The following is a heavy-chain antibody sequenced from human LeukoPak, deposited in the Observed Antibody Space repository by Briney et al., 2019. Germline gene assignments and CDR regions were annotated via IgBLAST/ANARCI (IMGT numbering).Heavy chain of an antibody. CDR3: ARDLRRGYSSGRYSWGTGSSNDY. CDR2: ISGYNGNT. V-gene: IGHV1-18*01. D-gene: IGHD6-19*01. Sequence: ASLKVSCKASGYTFTSYGISWVRQAPGQGLEWMGWISGYNGNTNYAQKLQGRVTMTTDTSTNTAYMELRSLRSDDTAVYYCARDLRRGYSSGRYSWGTGSSNDYWGQGTLVTVSS. J-gene: IGHJ4*02. CDR1: GYTFTSYG.